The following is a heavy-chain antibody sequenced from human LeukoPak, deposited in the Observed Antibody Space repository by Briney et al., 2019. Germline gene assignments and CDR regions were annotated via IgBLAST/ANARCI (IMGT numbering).Heavy chain of an antibody. CDR1: GFTFSNNE. CDR3: ARGGDSSGYYFDY. V-gene: IGHV3-48*03. D-gene: IGHD3-22*01. CDR2: MSRGGNTI. J-gene: IGHJ4*02. Sequence: GSLRLSCAASGFTFSNNEMNWVRQAPGKGLEWVSYMSRGGNTIYYSDSVKGRFTISRDNPKNTLYLQMNSLRAEDTAVYYCARGGDSSGYYFDYWGQGTLVTVSS.